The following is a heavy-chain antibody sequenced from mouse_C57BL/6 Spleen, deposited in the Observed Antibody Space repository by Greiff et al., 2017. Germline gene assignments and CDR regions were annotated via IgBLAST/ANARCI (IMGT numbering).Heavy chain of an antibody. Sequence: VQLQQSGPELVKPGASVKMSCKASGYTFTDYNMHWVKQSHGKSLEWIGYINPNNGGTSYNQKFKGKATLTVNKSSSTAYMELRSLTSEDSAVYYCALYYDYDGTFHFDYWGQGTTLTVSS. V-gene: IGHV1-22*01. CDR2: INPNNGGT. CDR1: GYTFTDYN. D-gene: IGHD2-4*01. CDR3: ALYYDYDGTFHFDY. J-gene: IGHJ2*01.